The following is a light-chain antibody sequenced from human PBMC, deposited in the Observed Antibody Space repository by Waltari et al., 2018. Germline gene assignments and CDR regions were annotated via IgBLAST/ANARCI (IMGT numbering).Light chain of an antibody. CDR3: SSYTSSSTWV. V-gene: IGLV2-14*01. CDR2: DVS. J-gene: IGLJ3*02. Sequence: QSALTQPASVSGYPGPSITISCTGPSRDVGGYNSVSWYKQHPGKAPKLMIYDVSKRPSGVSNRFSGSKSGNTASLTISGLQAEDEADYYCSSYTSSSTWVFGGGTKLTVL. CDR1: SRDVGGYNS.